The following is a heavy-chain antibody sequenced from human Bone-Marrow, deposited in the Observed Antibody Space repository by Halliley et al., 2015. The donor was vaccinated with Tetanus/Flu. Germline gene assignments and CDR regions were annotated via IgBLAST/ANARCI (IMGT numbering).Heavy chain of an antibody. D-gene: IGHD2-15*01. CDR1: GDSISSSTHH. CDR2: VYYSGRT. Sequence: TLSLTCTVSGDSISSSTHHWGWIRQPPGKGLEWIGSVYYSGRTYDNPSLKSRVTISVDTSKNQFSLKLSSVTAADTAVFYCARHGYCRGGACSSTGRGTFDYWGQGTLVTVSS. J-gene: IGHJ4*02. CDR3: ARHGYCRGGACSSTGRGTFDY. V-gene: IGHV4-39*01.